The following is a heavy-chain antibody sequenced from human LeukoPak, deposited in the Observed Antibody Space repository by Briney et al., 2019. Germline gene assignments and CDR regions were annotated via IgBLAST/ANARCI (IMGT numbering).Heavy chain of an antibody. V-gene: IGHV1-2*02. CDR1: GYTFTSYY. CDR2: INPNSGGT. J-gene: IGHJ4*02. CDR3: ARGVSGTYYFFDY. D-gene: IGHD6-25*01. Sequence: ASVKVSCKASGYTFTSYYMHWVRQAPGQGLEWMGWINPNSGGTNYAQTFQGRVTMTSETSISTAYMDLSSLRFDDTAIYYCARGVSGTYYFFDYWGQGTLVTVSS.